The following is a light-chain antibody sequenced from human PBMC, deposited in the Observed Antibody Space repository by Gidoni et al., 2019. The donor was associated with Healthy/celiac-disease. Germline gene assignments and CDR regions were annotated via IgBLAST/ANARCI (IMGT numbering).Light chain of an antibody. V-gene: IGKV3-20*01. J-gene: IGKJ1*01. Sequence: EIVLTQSPGTLSLSPGERATLSCRASQRVSSSYLAWYQQKPGQAPRLLIYGASSRATGIPDRCSGSGSGTDFTLTISRLEPEDFAVYYCQQYDSSPTFGQGTKVEIK. CDR1: QRVSSSY. CDR3: QQYDSSPT. CDR2: GAS.